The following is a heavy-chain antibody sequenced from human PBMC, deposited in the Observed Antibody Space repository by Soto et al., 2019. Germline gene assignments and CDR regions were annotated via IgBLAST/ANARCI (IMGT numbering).Heavy chain of an antibody. J-gene: IGHJ4*02. CDR1: GYTFSHYY. V-gene: IGHV1-2*02. CDR2: NNPDTGAT. CDR3: ARKVRDYNFDY. Sequence: QVQLAQSGAEVKEPGASVKVSCKASGYTFSHYYMHWVRQAPGQGLEWMGWNNPDTGATKYAQKYEGRVTMTRDTSISTAYLEVTGLRSDDTAVFYCARKVRDYNFDYWGQGTLVTVST. D-gene: IGHD4-4*01.